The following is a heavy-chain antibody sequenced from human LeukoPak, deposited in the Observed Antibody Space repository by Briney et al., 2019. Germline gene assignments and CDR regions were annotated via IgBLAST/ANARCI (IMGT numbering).Heavy chain of an antibody. J-gene: IGHJ4*02. V-gene: IGHV1-8*01. CDR2: MSPNSGDT. CDR1: GYTFTSYD. Sequence: ASVRVSCKASGYTFTSYDFNWVRQATGQRPEWMGWMSPNSGDTGYAQKFQDRVTMTRNTSMSTAYMELSSLRSDDTAVYYCARGPPNWGYDYWGPGTLVTVSS. D-gene: IGHD7-27*01. CDR3: ARGPPNWGYDY.